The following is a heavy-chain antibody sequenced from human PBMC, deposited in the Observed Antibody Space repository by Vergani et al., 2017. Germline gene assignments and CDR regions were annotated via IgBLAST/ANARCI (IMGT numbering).Heavy chain of an antibody. CDR3: AKANPRNRGYDYLYSYHAMDV. D-gene: IGHD5-12*01. CDR2: ISGSGGST. V-gene: IGHV3-23*01. CDR1: GFTFNHYA. Sequence: EVQLLESGGDLVQPGGSLRLSCAASGFTFNHYAMNWVRQAPGKGLEWVSGISGSGGSTYYAGAVTCRFTMSRDSSKNTLYLQMNSLSAGDTAVYYCAKANPRNRGYDYLYSYHAMDVWGQGTTVTVSS. J-gene: IGHJ6*02.